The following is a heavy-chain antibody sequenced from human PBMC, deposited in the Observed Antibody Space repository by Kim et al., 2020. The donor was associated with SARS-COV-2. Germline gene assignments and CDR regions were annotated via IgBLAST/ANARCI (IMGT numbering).Heavy chain of an antibody. D-gene: IGHD3-9*01. V-gene: IGHV5-51*01. CDR2: IYPGDSDT. J-gene: IGHJ3*02. CDR1: GSNFNNYW. Sequence: GESLKISCKVSGSNFNNYWIGWVRQMPGRGLEWMGIIYPGDSDTRYSPSFQGQVIISADKSISSASLQWRRLKASDTAMYYCASYYDDTGYYNDAFHIWGQGTLVTVSS. CDR3: ASYYDDTGYYNDAFHI.